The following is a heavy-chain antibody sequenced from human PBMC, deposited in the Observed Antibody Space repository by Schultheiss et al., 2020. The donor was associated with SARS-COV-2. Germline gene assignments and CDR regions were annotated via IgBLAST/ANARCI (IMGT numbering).Heavy chain of an antibody. V-gene: IGHV4-59*01. CDR1: GASISSYY. Sequence: SETLSLTCSVSGASISSYYWTWLRQPPGKRLEWIGSIYYSGSTNYNPSLKSRVTISVDTSKNQFSLKLSSVTAADTAVYYCARRLDYWGQGTLVTVSS. CDR2: IYYSGST. J-gene: IGHJ4*02. CDR3: ARRLDY.